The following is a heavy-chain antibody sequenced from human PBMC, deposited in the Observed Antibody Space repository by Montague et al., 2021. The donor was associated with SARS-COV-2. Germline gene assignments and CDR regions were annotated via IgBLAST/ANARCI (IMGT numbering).Heavy chain of an antibody. CDR3: ASPRGYCTGGSCYYVY. CDR1: GGSISTYY. Sequence: SETLSLTCSVSGGSISTYYWSWIRQPPGKGLEWIGYIYYSGSTNYNPSLKSRVTISIDTSKNQFSLELSSVTAADMAVYYCASPRGYCTGGSCYYVYWGQGNLGTVSS. V-gene: IGHV4-59*01. J-gene: IGHJ4*02. D-gene: IGHD2-15*01. CDR2: IYYSGST.